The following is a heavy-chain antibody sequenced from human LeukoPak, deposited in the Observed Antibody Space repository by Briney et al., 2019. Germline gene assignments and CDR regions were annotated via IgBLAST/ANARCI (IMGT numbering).Heavy chain of an antibody. D-gene: IGHD6-6*01. CDR2: IKQDGGET. V-gene: IGHV3-7*01. CDR3: TRTSVDFDY. Sequence: PGGSLRLSCAASGFPFSSYWMAWVRQAPGKGLEWVASIKQDGGETFYVDSVKGRFTISRDNAKNSLYLQMNSLRAEDTAVYYCTRTSVDFDYWGQGTLVTVSS. CDR1: GFPFSSYW. J-gene: IGHJ4*02.